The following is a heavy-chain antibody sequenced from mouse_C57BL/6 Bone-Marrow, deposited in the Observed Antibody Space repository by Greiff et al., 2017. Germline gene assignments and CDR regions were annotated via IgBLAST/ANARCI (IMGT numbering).Heavy chain of an antibody. CDR3: ARRPPSYYYGSSGYFDV. J-gene: IGHJ1*03. Sequence: DVHLVESGGGLVKPGGSLKLSCAASGFTFSSYTMSWVRQTPEKRLEWVATISGGGGNTYYPDSVKGRFTISRDNAKNTLYLQMSSLRSEDTALYYCARRPPSYYYGSSGYFDVWGTGTTVTVSS. CDR1: GFTFSSYT. D-gene: IGHD1-1*01. CDR2: ISGGGGNT. V-gene: IGHV5-9*01.